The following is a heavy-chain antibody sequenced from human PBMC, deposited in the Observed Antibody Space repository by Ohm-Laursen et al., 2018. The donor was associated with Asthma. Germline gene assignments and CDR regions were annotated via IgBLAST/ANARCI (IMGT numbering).Heavy chain of an antibody. CDR2: ISGSGGTT. CDR1: GFTFRSYA. D-gene: IGHD3-22*01. Sequence: GSLRLSCAASGFTFRSYAMTWVRQAPGKGLEWVSGISGSGGTTYNADSVKGRFTISRDNSKNTLYLQMNSLRAEDTDVYYCAKGLYYYESSGYYSDAFDIWGQGAMVTVSS. V-gene: IGHV3-23*01. J-gene: IGHJ3*02. CDR3: AKGLYYYESSGYYSDAFDI.